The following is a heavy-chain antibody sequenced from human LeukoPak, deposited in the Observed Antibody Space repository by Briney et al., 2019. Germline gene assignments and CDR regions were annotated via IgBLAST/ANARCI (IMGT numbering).Heavy chain of an antibody. CDR3: ARVDGGSCSNDY. Sequence: GGPVRLSCAASGFTFSSYSMIWVRQAPGKRLEWVSSICSSSSYIYYAASVKGRFTMSRDNAKNSLYLQMNSLRAEDTAVDYGARVDGGSCSNDYWGQGTLVTVSS. D-gene: IGHD6-13*01. CDR2: ICSSSSYI. CDR1: GFTFSSYS. J-gene: IGHJ4*02. V-gene: IGHV3-21*01.